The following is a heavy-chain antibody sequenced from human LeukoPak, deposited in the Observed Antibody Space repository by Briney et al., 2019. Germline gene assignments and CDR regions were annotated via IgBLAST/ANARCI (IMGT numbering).Heavy chain of an antibody. CDR3: ARALKSSGWYGDWFDP. J-gene: IGHJ5*02. CDR1: GFTVSSNY. D-gene: IGHD6-19*01. Sequence: GGSLRLSCAASGFTVSSNYMSWVRQAPGKGLEWVSGIYSGGSTYYADSVKGRFTISRDNSKNTLYLQMNSLRAEDTAVYYCARALKSSGWYGDWFDPWGQGTLVTVSS. CDR2: IYSGGST. V-gene: IGHV3-53*01.